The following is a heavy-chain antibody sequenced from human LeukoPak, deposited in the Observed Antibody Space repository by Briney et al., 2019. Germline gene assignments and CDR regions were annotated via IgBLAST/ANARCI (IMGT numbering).Heavy chain of an antibody. CDR3: AKAPVTSCRGAFCYPFDY. V-gene: IGHV3-23*01. D-gene: IGHD2-15*01. CDR2: VDYSGGDT. CDR1: GFTLSSYE. Sequence: AGGSLRLSCTVSGFTLSSYEMSWIRQAPGKGLEWVSSVDYSGGDTHYADSVMGRFTISRDNSKNTLYLQLNSLSADDTAVYYCAKAPVTSCRGAFCYPFDYWGQGTLVTVSS. J-gene: IGHJ4*02.